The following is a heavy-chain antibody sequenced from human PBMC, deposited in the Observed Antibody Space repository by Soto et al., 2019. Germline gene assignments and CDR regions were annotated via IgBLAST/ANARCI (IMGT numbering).Heavy chain of an antibody. Sequence: EVQLMESGGGLVQPGGSLRLSCAASGFTFSSYWMTWVRQAPGKGLEWVANMKQDGSEKYYVDSVKGRFTVSRDNAKNSLYLQMNSLRAEDTAVYYCARHADYGDFAYYFDLWGRGTLVTVSS. V-gene: IGHV3-7*01. J-gene: IGHJ2*01. CDR3: ARHADYGDFAYYFDL. CDR1: GFTFSSYW. CDR2: MKQDGSEK. D-gene: IGHD4-17*01.